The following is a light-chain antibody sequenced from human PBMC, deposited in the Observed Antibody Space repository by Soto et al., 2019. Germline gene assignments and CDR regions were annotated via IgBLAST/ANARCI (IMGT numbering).Light chain of an antibody. CDR1: SSDVGGYDY. J-gene: IGLJ1*01. CDR2: DVI. CDR3: AAWDDSLHAYV. Sequence: QSVLTQPASVSGSPGQSITISCTGTSSDVGGYDYVSWYQQHPGKAPTLLIYDVINRPSGVSFRFSGSKSGNTASLTISGLQAEDEAEYYCAAWDDSLHAYVFGTGTKVTAL. V-gene: IGLV2-14*01.